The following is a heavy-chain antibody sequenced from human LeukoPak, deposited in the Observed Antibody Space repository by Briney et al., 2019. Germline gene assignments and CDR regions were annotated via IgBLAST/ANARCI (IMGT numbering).Heavy chain of an antibody. J-gene: IGHJ6*02. CDR1: GFTFSSYA. D-gene: IGHD3-16*01. CDR2: ISGSGGST. V-gene: IGHV3-23*01. Sequence: GGSLRLSCAASGFTFSSYAMSWVRQAPGKGLEWVSAISGSGGSTYYADSVKGRFTISRDNSKNTLYLQMNSLRAEDTAVYYCAGNYVTSYYYYATDVWGQGTTVTVSS. CDR3: AGNYVTSYYYYATDV.